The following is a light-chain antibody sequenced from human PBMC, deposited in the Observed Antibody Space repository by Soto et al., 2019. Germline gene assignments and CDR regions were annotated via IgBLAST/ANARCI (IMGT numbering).Light chain of an antibody. CDR3: QQYGSSPIT. V-gene: IGKV3D-20*01. CDR2: VTS. Sequence: IVLTQSPATLSSSPGERATLSCGASQSVSSSYVAWYQHKPGLAPRLLIHVTSSRAIGIPDRFSGSKSGTNFTLTIRRMEPEDVGMYYCQQYGSSPITFGQGTRLDMK. J-gene: IGKJ5*01. CDR1: QSVSSSY.